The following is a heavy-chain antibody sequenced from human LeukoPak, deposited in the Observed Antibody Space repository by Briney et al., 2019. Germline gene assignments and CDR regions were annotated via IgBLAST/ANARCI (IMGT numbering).Heavy chain of an antibody. Sequence: ASVKVSCKASGYTFTGYYMHWVRQAPGQGLEWMGWINPNSGGTNYAQNLQGRVTMTTDTSTSTAYMELRSLRSDDTAVYYCARVSSSWQYYFDYWGQGTLVTVSS. CDR1: GYTFTGYY. CDR3: ARVSSSWQYYFDY. CDR2: INPNSGGT. J-gene: IGHJ4*02. V-gene: IGHV1-2*02. D-gene: IGHD6-13*01.